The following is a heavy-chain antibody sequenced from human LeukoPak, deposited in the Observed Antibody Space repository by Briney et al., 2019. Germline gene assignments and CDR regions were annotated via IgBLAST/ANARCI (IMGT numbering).Heavy chain of an antibody. CDR3: ARDVLWFGNNWFDP. J-gene: IGHJ5*02. CDR2: IYYSGST. D-gene: IGHD3-10*01. Sequence: PSETLSLTCTVSGGSISSDYWSWIRQPPGKGLECIGYIYYSGSTNYNPSLKSRVTISVDTSKNQFSLKLSSATAADTAVYYCARDVLWFGNNWFDPWGQGTLVTVSS. CDR1: GGSISSDY. V-gene: IGHV4-59*01.